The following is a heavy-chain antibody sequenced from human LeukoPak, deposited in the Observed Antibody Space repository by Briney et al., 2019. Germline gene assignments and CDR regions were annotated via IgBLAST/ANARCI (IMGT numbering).Heavy chain of an antibody. V-gene: IGHV3-74*01. Sequence: GSLRLSCAASGFTFSSYWMHWVRQAPGKGLVWVSRINTDGSSTSYADSVKGRFTISRDNAKNTLYLQMNSLRAEDTSVYYCAREQVPAAISYYYYYYMDVWGKGTTVTVSS. J-gene: IGHJ6*03. CDR3: AREQVPAAISYYYYYYMDV. CDR2: INTDGSST. D-gene: IGHD2-2*01. CDR1: GFTFSSYW.